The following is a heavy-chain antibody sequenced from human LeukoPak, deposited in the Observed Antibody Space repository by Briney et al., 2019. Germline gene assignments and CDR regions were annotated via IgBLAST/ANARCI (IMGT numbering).Heavy chain of an antibody. J-gene: IGHJ6*03. Sequence: GGSLRLSCAASGFTFSSNAMSWGCQAPRKGQGRVSAISGSGGNTYYAGSEKDRFTISRDNFNISLYLQMNSLRVEDTAVYDCGGAYYDFWSGCQLYYYYYYMDVWGKGTTVTVSS. V-gene: IGHV3-23*01. CDR2: ISGSGGNT. D-gene: IGHD3-3*01. CDR3: GGAYYDFWSGCQLYYYYYYMDV. CDR1: GFTFSSNA.